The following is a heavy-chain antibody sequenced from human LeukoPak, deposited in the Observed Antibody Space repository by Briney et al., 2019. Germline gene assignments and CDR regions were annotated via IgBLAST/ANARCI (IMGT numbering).Heavy chain of an antibody. CDR2: IYYSGST. CDR3: ARPYYDTLLP. CDR1: GGSISSSSYY. V-gene: IGHV4-39*01. J-gene: IGHJ5*02. Sequence: SETLSLTCTVSGGSISSSSYYWGWIRQPPGKGLEWIGSIYYSGSTYYNPSLKSRVTISVDTSKNQFSLKLSSVTAADTAVYYCARPYYDTLLPWDQGTLVTVSS. D-gene: IGHD3-22*01.